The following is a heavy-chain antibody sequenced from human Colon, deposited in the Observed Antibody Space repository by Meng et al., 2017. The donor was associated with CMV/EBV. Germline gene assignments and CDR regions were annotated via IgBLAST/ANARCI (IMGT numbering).Heavy chain of an antibody. CDR1: GYKFEFGS. V-gene: IGHV1-46*02. D-gene: IGHD4-11*01. J-gene: IGHJ4*02. Sequence: ACKIFGYKFEFGSRHWVRQAPGRGLEWVGIFDPRGDSKNYAQKFQGRLTLSEDRSRTTMYMELSGLRSEDTAIYYCARDNSHWSKDFWGQGTLVTVSS. CDR2: FDPRGDSK. CDR3: ARDNSHWSKDF.